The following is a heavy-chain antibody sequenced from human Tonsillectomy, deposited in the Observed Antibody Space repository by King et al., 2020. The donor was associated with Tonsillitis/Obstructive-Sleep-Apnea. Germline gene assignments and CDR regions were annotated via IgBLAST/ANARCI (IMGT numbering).Heavy chain of an antibody. D-gene: IGHD3-3*01. Sequence: VQLVESGSELKKPGASVKVSCKASGYTFSSYAMNWVRQAPGQGLEWMGWINTNTGNPTYAQGFTGRFVFSLDTSVSTAYLQISSLKAEDTAVYYCARDLASYDFWGGPSGGVDVWGKGTTVTVSS. CDR3: ARDLASYDFWGGPSGGVDV. CDR2: INTNTGNP. J-gene: IGHJ6*04. V-gene: IGHV7-4-1*02. CDR1: GYTFSSYA.